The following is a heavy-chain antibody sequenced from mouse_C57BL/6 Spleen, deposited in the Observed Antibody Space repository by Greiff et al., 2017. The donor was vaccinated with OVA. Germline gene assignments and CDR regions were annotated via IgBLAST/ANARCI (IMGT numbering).Heavy chain of an antibody. V-gene: IGHV1-61*01. CDR1: GYTFTSYW. D-gene: IGHD4-1*01. CDR3: ARNWDFDY. Sequence: QVQLQQPGAELVRPGSSVKLSCKASGYTFTSYWMDWVKQRPGQGLEWIGNIYPSDSETHYNQKFKDKATLTVDKSSSTAYIQLSSLTSEDSAVYYCARNWDFDYWGQGTTLTVSS. CDR2: IYPSDSET. J-gene: IGHJ2*01.